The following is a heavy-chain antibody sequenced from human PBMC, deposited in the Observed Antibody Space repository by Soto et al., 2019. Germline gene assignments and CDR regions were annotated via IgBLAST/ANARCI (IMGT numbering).Heavy chain of an antibody. J-gene: IGHJ4*02. Sequence: GESLKISCKGSGYSFTSYWISWVRQMPGKGLEWMGRIDPSDSYTNYSPSFQGHVTISADKSISTAYLQWSSLKASDTAMYYCAGAGYCSGGSCYDPDYYFDYWGQGTLVTSPQ. D-gene: IGHD2-15*01. CDR2: IDPSDSYT. CDR1: GYSFTSYW. V-gene: IGHV5-10-1*01. CDR3: AGAGYCSGGSCYDPDYYFDY.